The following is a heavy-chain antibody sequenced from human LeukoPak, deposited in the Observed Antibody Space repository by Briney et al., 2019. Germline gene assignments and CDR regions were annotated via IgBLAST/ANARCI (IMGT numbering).Heavy chain of an antibody. D-gene: IGHD6-19*01. V-gene: IGHV3-74*01. CDR3: ARAKYSSGGDY. CDR1: GFTFSSYW. J-gene: IGHJ4*02. CDR2: INSDGSST. Sequence: GGSLRLSCAASGFTFSSYWMHWVRQAPGKGLVWVSRINSDGSSTSYADSVKGRFTISRDNAKNTLYLQMNSLRAEDTAVYYCARAKYSSGGDYWGQGTLVTVSS.